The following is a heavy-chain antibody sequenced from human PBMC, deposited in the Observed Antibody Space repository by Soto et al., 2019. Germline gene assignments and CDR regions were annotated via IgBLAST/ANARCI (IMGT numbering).Heavy chain of an antibody. CDR1: GFNFSAYW. Sequence: GGSLRLSCVVSGFNFSAYWMHWVRQAPGKWLVWVSRVNGDGSRTSYADSVKGRLTISRDNAKNTLHLQMNSLRAEDAAVYYCVTEPFDFWGQGTMVNVSS. CDR2: VNGDGSRT. CDR3: VTEPFDF. V-gene: IGHV3-74*01. J-gene: IGHJ3*01.